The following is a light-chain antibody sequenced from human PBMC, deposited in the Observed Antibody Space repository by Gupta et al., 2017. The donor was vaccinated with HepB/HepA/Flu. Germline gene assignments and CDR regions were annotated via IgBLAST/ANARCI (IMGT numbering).Light chain of an antibody. V-gene: IGKV3-20*01. CDR2: ASS. Sequence: ENVFTQSPGTLSLSPGETATLSCRASQSISSTYLAWFQQKPGQAPRPLIYASSTRATGVADRFSGSGSATDFTLTISRLEPEDFAVYYCQQDSSSPWTFGQGTTVEIK. CDR3: QQDSSSPWT. CDR1: QSISSTY. J-gene: IGKJ1*01.